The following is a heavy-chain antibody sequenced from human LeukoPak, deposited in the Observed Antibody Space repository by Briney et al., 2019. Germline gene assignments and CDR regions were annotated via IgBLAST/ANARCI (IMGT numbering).Heavy chain of an antibody. J-gene: IGHJ3*02. CDR3: ARGRSITLLRGVAMSDGFDI. D-gene: IGHD3-10*01. CDR2: IDTSGSYI. CDR1: GFTFTCYG. V-gene: IGHV3-21*01. Sequence: GSLRLSCTASGFTFTCYGMNWVRQAPGKGLEWVSFIDTSGSYIYYGDSLKGRVTISRDNAKNSLYLQMNGLRAEDTAVYYCARGRSITLLRGVAMSDGFDIWGQGAMVTVSS.